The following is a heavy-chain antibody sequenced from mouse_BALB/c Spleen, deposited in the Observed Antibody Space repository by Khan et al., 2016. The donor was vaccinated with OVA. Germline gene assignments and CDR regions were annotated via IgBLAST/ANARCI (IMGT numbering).Heavy chain of an antibody. J-gene: IGHJ3*01. Sequence: QVQLQQSGAELARPGASVKMSCKASGYTFTSYTIHWIKQRPGQGLEWIGYINPSSGYTNYNQKFKDKATLTADKSSTTAYMQLSSLTSDDSAVYDGARDWAYERNDGWFAYWGQGTLVTVSA. CDR2: INPSSGYT. CDR1: GYTFTSYT. CDR3: ARDWAYERNDGWFAY. D-gene: IGHD2-14*01. V-gene: IGHV1-4*01.